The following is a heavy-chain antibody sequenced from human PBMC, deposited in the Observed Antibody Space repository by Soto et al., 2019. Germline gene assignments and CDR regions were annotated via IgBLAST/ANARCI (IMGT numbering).Heavy chain of an antibody. CDR2: IIPILGIA. Sequence: GASVKVSCKASGGTLSSYTISWVRQAPGQGLEWMGRIIPILGIANYAQKFQGRVTITADKSTSTAYMELSSLRSEDTAVYYCARDMRYCSGGSCYSGWDYWGQGTLVTVSS. D-gene: IGHD2-15*01. CDR1: GGTLSSYT. V-gene: IGHV1-69*04. CDR3: ARDMRYCSGGSCYSGWDY. J-gene: IGHJ4*02.